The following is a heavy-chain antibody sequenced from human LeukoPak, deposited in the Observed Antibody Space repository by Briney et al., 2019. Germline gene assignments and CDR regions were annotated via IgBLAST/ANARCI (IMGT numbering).Heavy chain of an antibody. J-gene: IGHJ4*02. CDR2: ISSSSSTI. D-gene: IGHD3-3*01. V-gene: IGHV3-48*01. CDR3: ARDRVGDVLRFLEWSLVFDY. Sequence: GGSLRLSCAASGFTFSSYSMNWVRQAPGKGLEWVSYISSSSSTIYYADSVKGRFTISRDNAKNSLYLQMNSLRAEDTAVYYCARDRVGDVLRFLEWSLVFDYWGQGTLVTVSS. CDR1: GFTFSSYS.